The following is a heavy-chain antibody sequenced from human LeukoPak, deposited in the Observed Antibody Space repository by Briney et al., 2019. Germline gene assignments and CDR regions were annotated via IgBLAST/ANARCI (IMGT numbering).Heavy chain of an antibody. CDR2: IYDNGST. CDR3: ARLRWGTTSWFDP. Sequence: SETLSLTCIVAGGSITADNSYWSWVRQPPGEGLAWIGYIYDNGSTNYNASLKSRVTMSVDTSKNQFSLKLSSVTAADTAVYYCARLRWGTTSWFDPWGQGTLVTVAS. CDR1: GGSITADNSY. J-gene: IGHJ5*01. D-gene: IGHD1-1*01. V-gene: IGHV4-61*01.